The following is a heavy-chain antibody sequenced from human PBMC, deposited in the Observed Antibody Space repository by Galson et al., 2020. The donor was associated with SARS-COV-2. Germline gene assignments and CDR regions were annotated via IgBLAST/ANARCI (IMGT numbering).Heavy chain of an antibody. CDR3: AGDYDSSGYYFAY. CDR1: GGSVSRYS. Sequence: SETRSLTCTLPGGSVSRYSWSWIRQPPEKVREWNGYIYHRGTTNYNPSLKRQVTISVDTSKNQFPLKLSSVTAADAAVYSCAGDYDSSGYYFAYWGQGTLVTVSS. CDR2: IYHRGTT. D-gene: IGHD3-22*01. V-gene: IGHV4-59*02. J-gene: IGHJ4*02.